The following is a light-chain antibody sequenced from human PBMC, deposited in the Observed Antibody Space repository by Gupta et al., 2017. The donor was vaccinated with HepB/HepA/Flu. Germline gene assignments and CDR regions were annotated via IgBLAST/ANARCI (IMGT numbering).Light chain of an antibody. J-gene: IGKJ3*01. CDR3: QQPNRCHPKFT. CDR1: EIFRDY. CDR2: DVS. Sequence: EVMLTQSTATLSLSPGDRATLSCKAREIFRDYLDWYQQISSQAPKLLIYDVSIRAPGGTPRCSGSGGGTDDXLTISSXEPEDFEVYYCQQPNRCHPKFTFGXGTKVDIK. V-gene: IGKV3-11*01.